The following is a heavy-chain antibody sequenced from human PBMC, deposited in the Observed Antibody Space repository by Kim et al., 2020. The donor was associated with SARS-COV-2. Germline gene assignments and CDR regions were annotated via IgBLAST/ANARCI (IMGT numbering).Heavy chain of an antibody. Sequence: SETLSLTCAVYGGSFSGYYCSWIRQPPGKGLEWIGEINHSGSTNYNPSLKSRVTISVDTSKNQFSLKLSSVTAADTAVYYCARGPSPTHYYDSRNAFDIWGQGTMVTVSS. CDR3: ARGPSPTHYYDSRNAFDI. CDR1: GGSFSGYY. V-gene: IGHV4-34*01. J-gene: IGHJ3*02. D-gene: IGHD3-22*01. CDR2: INHSGST.